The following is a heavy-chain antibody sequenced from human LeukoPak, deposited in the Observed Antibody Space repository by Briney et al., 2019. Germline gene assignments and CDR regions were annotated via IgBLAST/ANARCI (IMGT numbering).Heavy chain of an antibody. Sequence: ASVKVSCKASGYSFTGYFIHWVRQAPGQGFEWMGWINPNSGGTNYAQIFQGRVTMTRDTSISTAYMELSSLKSDDTAVYYCARDRNSGSSLDIWGQGTMLTVSS. CDR3: ARDRNSGSSLDI. V-gene: IGHV1-2*02. J-gene: IGHJ3*02. D-gene: IGHD6-6*01. CDR2: INPNSGGT. CDR1: GYSFTGYF.